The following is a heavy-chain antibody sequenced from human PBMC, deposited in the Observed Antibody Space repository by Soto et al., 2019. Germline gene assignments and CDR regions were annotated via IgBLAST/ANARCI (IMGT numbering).Heavy chain of an antibody. CDR3: ARDASGTTSFLVS. V-gene: IGHV3-33*01. Sequence: QAQLVESGGGVVQPGRSLRLSCEASGFMFGISGMHWVRQAPGKGLEWVSGIWLDGSERHYADSVKGRFTISRDNAKNTVFLQMNSLRVEDTAVYFCARDASGTTSFLVSWGQGTLVTVSS. J-gene: IGHJ5*01. D-gene: IGHD1-1*01. CDR2: IWLDGSER. CDR1: GFMFGISG.